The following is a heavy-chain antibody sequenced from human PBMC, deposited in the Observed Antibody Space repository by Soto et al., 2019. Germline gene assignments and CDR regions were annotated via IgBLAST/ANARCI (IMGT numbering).Heavy chain of an antibody. Sequence: SETLSLTCAVSGGSISGYYWSWIRQPPGKGLEWIGYIYISGNTNYNPSLKSRVTMAVDTSKNQFSLKLSSVTAADTAVYFCAREYCSSTRCYGILDYSGQGFLVIVSS. CDR3: AREYCSSTRCYGILDY. CDR1: GGSISGYY. D-gene: IGHD2-2*01. CDR2: IYISGNT. J-gene: IGHJ4*02. V-gene: IGHV4-59*01.